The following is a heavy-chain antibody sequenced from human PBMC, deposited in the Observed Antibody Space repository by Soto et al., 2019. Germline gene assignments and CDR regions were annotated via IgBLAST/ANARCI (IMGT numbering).Heavy chain of an antibody. V-gene: IGHV2-5*02. CDR3: AHKALAYYCFDY. CDR2: IYWDDDA. J-gene: IGHJ4*02. CDR1: GFSLSTEGLG. Sequence: QITLEESGPTLVRPTQPLTMTCTFSGFSLSTEGLGVGWIRQVPGKALEWLALIYWDDDARYSPSLKSRLAITTDSSKNQVVLTMTDIDPVDTATYSCAHKALAYYCFDYWGQGTLVIVSS. D-gene: IGHD1-1*01.